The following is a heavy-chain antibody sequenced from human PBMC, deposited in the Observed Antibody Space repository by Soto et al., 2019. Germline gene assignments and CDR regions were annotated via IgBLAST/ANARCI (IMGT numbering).Heavy chain of an antibody. D-gene: IGHD3-3*01. CDR1: GFSFTSAW. CDR2: IKSDTDGGTT. Sequence: EVQVVESGGGFVEPGGSLRLSCAASGFSFTSAWLTWVRQAPGKGLEWVGRIKSDTDGGTTAFAAPVKDSFTMSRDDDENTVSLQINSLSTEDTAMYYCICQVTISGAPCIYWGQGILVTVSS. CDR3: ICQVTISGAPCIY. V-gene: IGHV3-15*07. J-gene: IGHJ4*02.